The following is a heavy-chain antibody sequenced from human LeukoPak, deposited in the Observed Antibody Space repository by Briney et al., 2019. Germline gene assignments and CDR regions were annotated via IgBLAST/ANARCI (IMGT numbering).Heavy chain of an antibody. J-gene: IGHJ4*02. V-gene: IGHV4-31*03. Sequence: PSETLSLTCTVSGGSISGGGYYWSWIRQHPGKGLEWIGYIYYSGSTYYNPSLKSRVTISVDTSKNQFSLKLSSVTAADTAVYYCARVRTTVTTFRFDYWGQGTLVTVSS. CDR2: IYYSGST. CDR3: ARVRTTVTTFRFDY. D-gene: IGHD4-17*01. CDR1: GGSISGGGYY.